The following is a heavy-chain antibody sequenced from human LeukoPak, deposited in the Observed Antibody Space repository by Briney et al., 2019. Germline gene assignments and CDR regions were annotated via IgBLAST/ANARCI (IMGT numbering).Heavy chain of an antibody. V-gene: IGHV3-9*01. CDR3: AKDNRRHYTSGPNPDSLH. CDR1: GFIFNNYA. Sequence: GGSLRLSCAGSGFIFNNYAMHWARQPPGKGLEWVSGISWNSGSIDYADSVKGRFTISRDNAKNSLYLQMNSLRVEDTAFYYCAKDNRRHYTSGPNPDSLHWGQGALVTVSS. CDR2: ISWNSGSI. D-gene: IGHD6-19*01. J-gene: IGHJ4*02.